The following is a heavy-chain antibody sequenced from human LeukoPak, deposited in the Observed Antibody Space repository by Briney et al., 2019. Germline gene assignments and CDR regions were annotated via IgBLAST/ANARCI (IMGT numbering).Heavy chain of an antibody. Sequence: ASVKVSCKASGYSFTSYGFSWVRQAPGQGPEWMGWISAYDGNTNYAQKFQGRVTMTTDTSTSTAYMELRSLRSDDTAVYYCARDGYGSGKGYFDYWGQGTLVTVSS. CDR1: GYSFTSYG. V-gene: IGHV1-18*01. D-gene: IGHD3-10*01. CDR2: ISAYDGNT. J-gene: IGHJ4*02. CDR3: ARDGYGSGKGYFDY.